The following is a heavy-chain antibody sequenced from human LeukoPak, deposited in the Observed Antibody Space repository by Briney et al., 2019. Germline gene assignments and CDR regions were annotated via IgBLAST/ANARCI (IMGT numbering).Heavy chain of an antibody. D-gene: IGHD3-10*01. Sequence: SETLSLTCTVSGGSISSYYWSWIRQPAGKGLEWIGRIYTSGSTNYNPSLKSRVTMSVDTSKNQFSLKLSSVTAADTAVYYCARMNGITMVRGVIYWFDPWGQGTLVTVSS. CDR3: ARMNGITMVRGVIYWFDP. V-gene: IGHV4-4*07. J-gene: IGHJ5*02. CDR1: GGSISSYY. CDR2: IYTSGST.